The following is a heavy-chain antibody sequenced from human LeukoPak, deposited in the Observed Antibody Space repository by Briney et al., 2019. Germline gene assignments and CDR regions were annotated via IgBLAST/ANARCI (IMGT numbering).Heavy chain of an antibody. CDR2: VHYSGST. Sequence: SETLSLTCTASGVSISSSSYYWGWLRQPPGKGLEWVGCVHYSGSTYDNPFIRRRVTISVDTSENLYLLMLISVTEAATAVYYCARRSTVAGRGRFDPWGQGTLVTVSS. V-gene: IGHV4-39*01. D-gene: IGHD6-19*01. CDR1: GVSISSSSYY. J-gene: IGHJ5*02. CDR3: ARRSTVAGRGRFDP.